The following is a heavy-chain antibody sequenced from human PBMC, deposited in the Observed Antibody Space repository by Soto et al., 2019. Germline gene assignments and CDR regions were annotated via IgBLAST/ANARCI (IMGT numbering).Heavy chain of an antibody. CDR3: ARDIEEQGIDY. V-gene: IGHV4-31*01. Sequence: QVQLQESGPGLVKPSQTLSLTCTVSGGSISSGGYYWSWIRQHPGKGLEWRGYIYYSGSTYYSQSPESPVTIPADPSKNQFAPKMSSVTGAETAVYYCARDIEEQGIDYWGQETLVTVSS. D-gene: IGHD1-1*01. J-gene: IGHJ4*02. CDR2: IYYSGST. CDR1: GGSISSGGYY.